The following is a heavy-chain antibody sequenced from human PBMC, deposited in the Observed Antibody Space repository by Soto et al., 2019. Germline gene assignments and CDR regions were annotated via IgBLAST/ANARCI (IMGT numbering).Heavy chain of an antibody. CDR1: GGSISSGGYY. V-gene: IGHV4-31*03. Sequence: SETLSLTCTVSGGSISSGGYYWSWIRQHPGKGLEWIGYIYYSGSTYYNPSLKSRVTISVDTSKNQFSLKLSSVTAADTAVYYCARIHTIFGAHRDYWGQGTLVTVSS. D-gene: IGHD3-3*01. CDR2: IYYSGST. J-gene: IGHJ4*02. CDR3: ARIHTIFGAHRDY.